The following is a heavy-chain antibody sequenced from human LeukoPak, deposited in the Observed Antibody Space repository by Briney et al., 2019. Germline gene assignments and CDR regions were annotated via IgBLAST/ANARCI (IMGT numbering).Heavy chain of an antibody. CDR3: ARGAYYDYVWGSQSSLPFDY. D-gene: IGHD3-16*01. V-gene: IGHV5-51*01. Sequence: GESLKISCKGSGYSFTSYWIGWVRQMPGKGLEWMGIIYPGDSDTRYSPSFQGQVTISADKSISTAYLQWSSLKASDTAMYYCARGAYYDYVWGSQSSLPFDYWGQGTLVTVSS. CDR1: GYSFTSYW. CDR2: IYPGDSDT. J-gene: IGHJ4*02.